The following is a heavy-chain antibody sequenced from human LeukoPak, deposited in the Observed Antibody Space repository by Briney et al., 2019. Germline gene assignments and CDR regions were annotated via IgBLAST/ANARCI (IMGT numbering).Heavy chain of an antibody. CDR1: GFTFSSYA. CDR3: ARVKTGYSSSWYYDY. CDR2: ISSNGGST. Sequence: GGSLRLSCAASGFTFSSYAMHWVRQAPGKGLEYVSAISSNGGSTYYANSVKGRFTISRDNSKNTLYLQMGSLRAEDMAVYYCARVKTGYSSSWYYDYWGQGTLVTVSS. V-gene: IGHV3-64*01. D-gene: IGHD6-13*01. J-gene: IGHJ4*02.